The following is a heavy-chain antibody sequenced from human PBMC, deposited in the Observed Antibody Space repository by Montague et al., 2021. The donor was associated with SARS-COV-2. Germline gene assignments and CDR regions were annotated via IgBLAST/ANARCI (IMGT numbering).Heavy chain of an antibody. CDR2: IRRGDT. J-gene: IGHJ6*02. D-gene: IGHD3/OR15-3a*01. CDR3: ARRPAPLLRLDWSQSYDVYYGLDV. Sequence: SETLSLTCAVSGKSYSPYHGSFNSYHWSWIRQSQGKGLEWMGDIRRGDTKYNPSLTSRVTISVDTAQQQFFLALTSVTAADTAVYYCARRPAPLLRLDWSQSYDVYYGLDVWGQGTTVIVS. V-gene: IGHV4-34*12. CDR1: GKSYSPYHGSFNSYH.